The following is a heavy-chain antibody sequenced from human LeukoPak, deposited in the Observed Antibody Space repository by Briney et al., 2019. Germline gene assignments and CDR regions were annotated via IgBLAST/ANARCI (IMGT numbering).Heavy chain of an antibody. V-gene: IGHV4-34*01. CDR1: GGSFSGYY. CDR2: IKQSGST. J-gene: IGHJ6*04. CDR3: ARGFRSFDRSYGMDV. Sequence: SETLSLTCGVYGGSFSGYYGRWIRQPPGKGVECIGEIKQSGSTNYNPSLKSRVTISVDTSKNQFSLQLSAVTAADTAVYYCARGFRSFDRSYGMDVWGNGTTVTVSS. D-gene: IGHD2-15*01.